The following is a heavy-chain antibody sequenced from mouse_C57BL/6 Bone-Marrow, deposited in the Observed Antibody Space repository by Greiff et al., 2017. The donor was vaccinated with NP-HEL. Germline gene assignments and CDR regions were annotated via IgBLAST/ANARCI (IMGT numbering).Heavy chain of an antibody. CDR2: INPGRGGT. V-gene: IGHV1-54*01. Sequence: QVQLKQSGAELVRPGTSVKVSCKASGYAFTNYLIEWVKQRPGQGLEWIGVINPGRGGTNYNEKFKGKATLTADKSSSTAYMQLSSLTSEDSAVYFCAREGIIYYYGSSPFAYWGQGTLVTVSA. D-gene: IGHD1-1*01. J-gene: IGHJ3*01. CDR3: AREGIIYYYGSSPFAY. CDR1: GYAFTNYL.